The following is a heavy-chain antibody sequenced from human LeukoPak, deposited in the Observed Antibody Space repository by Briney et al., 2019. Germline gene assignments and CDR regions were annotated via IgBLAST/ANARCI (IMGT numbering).Heavy chain of an antibody. CDR2: ISAVSTYI. J-gene: IGHJ6*03. Sequence: GGSLRLSCAASGFTFSSYTIHWVRQAPGKGLEWVSSISAVSTYIYYADSVKGRFTISRDNVEKSAYLELSGLTAHDTAIYYCARGGIAGRPVYYYYMVVWGKGTTVTVSS. CDR1: GFTFSSYT. D-gene: IGHD6-6*01. CDR3: ARGGIAGRPVYYYYMVV. V-gene: IGHV3-21*01.